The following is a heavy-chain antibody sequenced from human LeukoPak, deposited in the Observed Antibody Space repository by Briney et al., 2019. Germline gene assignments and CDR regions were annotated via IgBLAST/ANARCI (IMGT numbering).Heavy chain of an antibody. CDR2: IGTAGDT. CDR1: GFTFSSYD. J-gene: IGHJ2*01. Sequence: GGSLRLSCAASGFTFSSYDMHWVRQATGKGLEWVSAIGTAGDTYYPGSVKGRFTISRENAKNSLYLQMNSLRAGDTAVYYCARAMVDYRYFDLWGRGTLVTVSS. CDR3: ARAMVDYRYFDL. V-gene: IGHV3-13*01. D-gene: IGHD4/OR15-4a*01.